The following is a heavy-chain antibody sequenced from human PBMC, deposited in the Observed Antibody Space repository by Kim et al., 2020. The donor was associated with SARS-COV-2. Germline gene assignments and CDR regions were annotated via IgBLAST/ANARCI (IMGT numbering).Heavy chain of an antibody. CDR2: ISRSFSTI. J-gene: IGHJ2*01. Sequence: GGSLRLSCAASGFTFSSYNMNWVRQAPGKGLEWISYISRSFSTIYYADSVKGRFTISRDNAKNSLYLQMNSLRDEDTAVYYCARDLGGVAGDYWYFDLWGRGTLVTVSS. CDR1: GFTFSSYN. CDR3: ARDLGGVAGDYWYFDL. V-gene: IGHV3-48*02. D-gene: IGHD6-19*01.